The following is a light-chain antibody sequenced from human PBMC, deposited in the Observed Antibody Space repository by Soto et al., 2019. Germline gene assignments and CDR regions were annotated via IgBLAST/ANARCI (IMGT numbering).Light chain of an antibody. CDR3: QHYNSWPLA. CDR2: GAS. J-gene: IGKJ1*01. CDR1: QSVSSN. V-gene: IGKV3-15*01. Sequence: EMVMTQSPATLSVSPGERATLSCRASQSVSSNLAWYQQQPGQPPRLLIYGASTRATGVPARFSGSGSGTEFPLTISSLQSEDFAVYHCQHYNSWPLAFGQGTKVESK.